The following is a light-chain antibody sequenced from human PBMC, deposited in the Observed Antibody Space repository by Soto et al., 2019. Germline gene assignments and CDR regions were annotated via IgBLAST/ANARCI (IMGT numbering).Light chain of an antibody. Sequence: QSALTQPASVSGSPGQSITISCTGTRSNVGSYNFVSWYRQYTGKAPELIIYEVSQRPSWVPDRFSASKSGNTASLTVSGLQAEDEAAYYCSSYAGGNNWVFGGGTKLTVL. J-gene: IGLJ3*02. V-gene: IGLV2-8*01. CDR2: EVS. CDR1: RSNVGSYNF. CDR3: SSYAGGNNWV.